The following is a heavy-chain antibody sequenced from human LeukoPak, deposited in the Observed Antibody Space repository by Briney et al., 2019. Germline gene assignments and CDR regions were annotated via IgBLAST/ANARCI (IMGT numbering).Heavy chain of an antibody. CDR1: GGSISSYY. Sequence: KPSETLSLTCTVSGGSISSYYWSWIRQPPGKGLEWIGDIYYSGTTNYNPSLKSRVTISVATFKNQFSLNLSSVTAADTAVYYCARGGGGEYSSGWYDYWGQGTLVTVSS. V-gene: IGHV4-59*01. J-gene: IGHJ4*02. CDR3: ARGGGGEYSSGWYDY. D-gene: IGHD6-19*01. CDR2: IYYSGTT.